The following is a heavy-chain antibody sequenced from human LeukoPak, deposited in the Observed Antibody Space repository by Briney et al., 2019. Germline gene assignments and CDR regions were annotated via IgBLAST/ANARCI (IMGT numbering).Heavy chain of an antibody. Sequence: GGSLRLSCAASGFTLSTYAMTWVRQAPGKGLEWVSGIRGSGDSTYYADSVKGRFTISRDNSKNTLYLQMNSLRAEDTAVYYCAKDTRGIRFLEWSAGMDVWGKGTTVTVSS. CDR1: GFTLSTYA. J-gene: IGHJ6*04. CDR3: AKDTRGIRFLEWSAGMDV. V-gene: IGHV3-23*01. D-gene: IGHD3-3*01. CDR2: IRGSGDST.